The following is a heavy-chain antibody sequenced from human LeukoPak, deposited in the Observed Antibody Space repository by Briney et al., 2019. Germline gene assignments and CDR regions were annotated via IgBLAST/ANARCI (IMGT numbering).Heavy chain of an antibody. J-gene: IGHJ4*02. Sequence: PSETLSLTCTVSGGSISSYYWSWIRQPPGKGLEWIGYIYYSGSTNYNPSLKSRVTISVDTSNNQFSLKLSSVTAADTAVYYCAREGGSYVNYFDYWGQGTLVTVSS. CDR2: IYYSGST. CDR1: GGSISSYY. CDR3: AREGGSYVNYFDY. D-gene: IGHD1-26*01. V-gene: IGHV4-59*01.